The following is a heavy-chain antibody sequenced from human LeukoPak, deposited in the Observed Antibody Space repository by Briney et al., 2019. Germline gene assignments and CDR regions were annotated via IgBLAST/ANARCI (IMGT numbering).Heavy chain of an antibody. CDR3: ARDDISSARAFDT. D-gene: IGHD6-13*01. CDR1: GGTFNKYS. CDR2: IITMFVTA. Sequence: GSSVNVSCKASGGTFNKYSISWVRHAPGQGPEWMGGIITMFVTANYAQKFQGRLTITANKSTSTAYMELSSLRSEDTAAYYCARDDISSARAFDTWGQGTLVTVSS. V-gene: IGHV1-69*06. J-gene: IGHJ3*02.